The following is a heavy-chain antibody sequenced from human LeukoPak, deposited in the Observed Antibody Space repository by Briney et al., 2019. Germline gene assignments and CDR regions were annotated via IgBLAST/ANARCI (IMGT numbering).Heavy chain of an antibody. J-gene: IGHJ4*02. CDR2: IWYDGSNK. CDR1: GFTFSSYG. V-gene: IGHV3-33*01. D-gene: IGHD6-13*01. Sequence: GGSLRLSCAASGFTFSSYGMHWVRQAPGKGLEWVAVIWYDGSNKYYADSVKGRFTISRDNSKNTLYLQMNSLRAEDTAVYYCARDWAAAGKALWLYDYWGQGTLVTVSS. CDR3: ARDWAAAGKALWLYDY.